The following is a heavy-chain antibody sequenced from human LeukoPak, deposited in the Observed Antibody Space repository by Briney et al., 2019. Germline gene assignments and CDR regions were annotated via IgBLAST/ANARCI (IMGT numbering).Heavy chain of an antibody. V-gene: IGHV1-69*13. CDR2: IIPIFGTA. CDR1: GGTFSSYA. J-gene: IGHJ6*02. CDR3: ARERSGYSSGHYGMDV. Sequence: ASVKVSCKASGGTFSSYAISWVRQAPGQGLEWMGGIIPIFGTANYAQKFQGRVTITADESTSTAYMELSSLRSEDTAVYYCARERSGYSSGHYGMDVWGQGTTVTVSS. D-gene: IGHD6-19*01.